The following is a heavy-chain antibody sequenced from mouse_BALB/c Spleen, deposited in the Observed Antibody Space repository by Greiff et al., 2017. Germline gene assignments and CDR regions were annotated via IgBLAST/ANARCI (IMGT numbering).Heavy chain of an antibody. Sequence: QVHVKQSGAELARPGASVKLSCKASGYTFTSYWMQWVKQRPGQGLEWIGAIYPGDGDTRYTQKFKGKATLTADKSSSTAYMQLSSLASEDSAVYEGEREYGSSVYFDYWGQGTTLTVAA. CDR1: GYTFTSYW. V-gene: IGHV1-87*01. CDR2: IYPGDGDT. J-gene: IGHJ2*01. CDR3: EREYGSSVYFDY. D-gene: IGHD1-1*01.